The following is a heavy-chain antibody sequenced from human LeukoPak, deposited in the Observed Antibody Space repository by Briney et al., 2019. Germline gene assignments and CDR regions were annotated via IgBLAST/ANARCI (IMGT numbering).Heavy chain of an antibody. V-gene: IGHV3-15*01. D-gene: IGHD6-19*01. J-gene: IGHJ4*02. CDR1: GFTFNNAW. CDR3: AKGIAVAGNSQYFDY. CDR2: IKSKNVGGTT. Sequence: GGSLRLSCAASGFTFNNAWMNWVRQAPGKGLEWVGRIKSKNVGGTTDYAAPVKGRFTISRDDSKNTVYLQMNSLRAEDTAVYYCAKGIAVAGNSQYFDYWGQGTLVIVSS.